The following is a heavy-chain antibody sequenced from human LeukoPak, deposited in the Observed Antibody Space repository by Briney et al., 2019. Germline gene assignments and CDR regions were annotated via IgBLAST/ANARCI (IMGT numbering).Heavy chain of an antibody. CDR1: GYTFTGYY. V-gene: IGHV1-2*02. CDR3: ATVGEGNYYDSSGYFDY. J-gene: IGHJ4*02. Sequence: ASVKVSCKASGYTFTGYYMHRVRQAPGQGLEWMGWINPNSGGTNYAQKFQGRVTMTRDTSISTAYMELSRLRSDDTAVYYCATVGEGNYYDSSGYFDYWGQGTLVTVSS. CDR2: INPNSGGT. D-gene: IGHD3-22*01.